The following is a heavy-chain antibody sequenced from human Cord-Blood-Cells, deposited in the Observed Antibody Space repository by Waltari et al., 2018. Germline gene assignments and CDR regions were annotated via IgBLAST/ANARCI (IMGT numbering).Heavy chain of an antibody. Sequence: QLQLQESGPGLVKPSETLSLTCTVSGGPISSSSSYRGWIRQPPGKGLEWIGSIYYSGGTYYNPSLKSRFTISVDTSKNQFSLKLSSVTAADTAVYYCARQRDCSSTSCYSPGGFDPWGQGTLVTVSS. CDR3: ARQRDCSSTSCYSPGGFDP. D-gene: IGHD2-2*02. J-gene: IGHJ5*02. CDR1: GGPISSSSSY. CDR2: IYYSGGT. V-gene: IGHV4-39*01.